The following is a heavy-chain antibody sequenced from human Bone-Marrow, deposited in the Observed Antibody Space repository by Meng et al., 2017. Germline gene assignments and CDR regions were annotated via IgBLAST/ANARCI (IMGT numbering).Heavy chain of an antibody. J-gene: IGHJ4*02. Sequence: QVQLVESGGGVVQPGGSLRLSCAASGFTFNAFAIYWVRQAPGKGLEWLSAISNDGSLKYYTDSVKGRFSITRDNSRNTVFLQMNNLRFEDTALYYCARDVRGGTTEVGDYWGQGTLVTVSS. CDR2: ISNDGSLK. V-gene: IGHV3-30-3*01. D-gene: IGHD4-23*01. CDR3: ARDVRGGTTEVGDY. CDR1: GFTFNAFA.